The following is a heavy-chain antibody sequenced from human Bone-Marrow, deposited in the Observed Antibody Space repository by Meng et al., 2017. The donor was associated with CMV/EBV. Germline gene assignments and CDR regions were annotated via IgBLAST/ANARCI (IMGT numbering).Heavy chain of an antibody. CDR3: ARDQVEAFDY. J-gene: IGHJ4*02. V-gene: IGHV3-9*01. CDR2: ISWHSGSI. Sequence: SLKISCAASGFTFDDYAMHWVRQAPGKGLEWVSGISWHSGSIGYADSVKGRFTISRDNSKNTLYLQMNSLRAEDTAVYYCARDQVEAFDYWGQGTLVTVSS. D-gene: IGHD2-15*01. CDR1: GFTFDDYA.